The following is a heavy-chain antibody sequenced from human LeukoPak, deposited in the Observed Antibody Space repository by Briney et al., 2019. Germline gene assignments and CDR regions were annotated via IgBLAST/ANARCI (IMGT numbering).Heavy chain of an antibody. Sequence: ASVKVSCKASGYTFTGYYMHWVRQAPGQGLEWMGWINPNSGGTNYAQKFQGRVTMTRDTSISTAYMELSRLRSDDTAVYYCARAYGNDFWSGYLANYFDYWGQGTLVTVSS. D-gene: IGHD3-3*01. V-gene: IGHV1-2*02. CDR3: ARAYGNDFWSGYLANYFDY. CDR1: GYTFTGYY. J-gene: IGHJ4*02. CDR2: INPNSGGT.